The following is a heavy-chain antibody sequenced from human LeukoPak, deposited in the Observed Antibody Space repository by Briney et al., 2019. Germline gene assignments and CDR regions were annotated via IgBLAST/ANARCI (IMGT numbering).Heavy chain of an antibody. D-gene: IGHD3-22*01. CDR2: ISSSGGTK. CDR3: ARALSSGYYYHH. V-gene: IGHV3-11*01. J-gene: IGHJ1*01. Sequence: GGSLRLSCAASGFTFSDYYMSWIRQAPGKGLEWVSYISSSGGTKYYADSVKGRFTISRDNAKYSLYLQMNSLRAEDTAVYYCARALSSGYYYHHWGQGTLVTVSS. CDR1: GFTFSDYY.